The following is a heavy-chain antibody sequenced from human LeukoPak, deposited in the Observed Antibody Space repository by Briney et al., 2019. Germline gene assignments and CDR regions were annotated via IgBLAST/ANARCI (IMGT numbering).Heavy chain of an antibody. Sequence: PGGSLRLSCAASGFAFSSYGMHWDRQAPGKGLGGVAFIRHDASYKYYADSVKGRFTISRDNSKNTMYVQMNSLRAEDTALYYCAKDYTGGSLDYWGQGTLVTVSS. CDR3: AKDYTGGSLDY. CDR1: GFAFSSYG. V-gene: IGHV3-30*02. J-gene: IGHJ4*02. D-gene: IGHD2-15*01. CDR2: IRHDASYK.